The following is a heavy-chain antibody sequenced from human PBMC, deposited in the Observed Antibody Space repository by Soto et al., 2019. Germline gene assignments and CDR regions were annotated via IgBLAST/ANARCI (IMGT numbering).Heavy chain of an antibody. CDR2: ISFDGSKK. Sequence: GGSLRLSCAASGFIFSIYGMHWVRQAPGKGLEWVAVISFDGSKKYYADSVKGRFTISRDNSKNTLDLHMNSLRTEDTAVYYCAKVAHSSGTFDYWGQGTLVTVSS. CDR1: GFIFSIYG. CDR3: AKVAHSSGTFDY. J-gene: IGHJ4*02. D-gene: IGHD3-3*02. V-gene: IGHV3-30*18.